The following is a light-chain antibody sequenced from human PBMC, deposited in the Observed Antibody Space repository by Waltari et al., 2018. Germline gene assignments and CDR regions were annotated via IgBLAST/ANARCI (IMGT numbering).Light chain of an antibody. Sequence: NFMLTQPHSVSESPGKTVTISCTRSSGTIASNYVQWYQQRPGSSPTILIYEHNQRPSGVPVRFSGSIHSSSNAASLTISGRKTEDEADYYCQSYDSSDLWVFGGGTKLTVL. CDR2: EHN. V-gene: IGLV6-57*01. CDR3: QSYDSSDLWV. J-gene: IGLJ3*02. CDR1: SGTIASNY.